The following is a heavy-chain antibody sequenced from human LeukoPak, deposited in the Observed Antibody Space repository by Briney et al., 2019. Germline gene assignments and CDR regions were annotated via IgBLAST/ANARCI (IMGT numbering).Heavy chain of an antibody. J-gene: IGHJ4*02. CDR2: ISSSGSTI. CDR3: ASLSPFMVRGVIRRDDY. V-gene: IGHV3-48*03. Sequence: PGGSLRLSCAASGFTFSSYEMNWVRQAPGKGLEWVSYISSSGSTIYYADSVKGRFTISRDNAKNSLYLLMNSLRAEDTAVYYCASLSPFMVRGVIRRDDYWGQGTLVTVSS. CDR1: GFTFSSYE. D-gene: IGHD3-10*01.